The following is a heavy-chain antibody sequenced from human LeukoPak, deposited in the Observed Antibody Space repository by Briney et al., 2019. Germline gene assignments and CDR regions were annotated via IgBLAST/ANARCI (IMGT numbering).Heavy chain of an antibody. CDR3: TRHADLVDTAMGGMTD. Sequence: GGSLRLSCAASGFTFSTYGMNWVRQAPGKGLEWVSGITPDAGRTYYADSVKGRFTIYRDNSKNTVYLQMNSMGAEDTAVYYCTRHADLVDTAMGGMTDWGQGTLVTVSS. V-gene: IGHV3-23*01. D-gene: IGHD5-18*01. CDR1: GFTFSTYG. J-gene: IGHJ4*02. CDR2: ITPDAGRT.